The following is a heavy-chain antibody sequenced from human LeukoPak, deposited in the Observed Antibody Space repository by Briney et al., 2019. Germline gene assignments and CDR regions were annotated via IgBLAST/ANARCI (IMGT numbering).Heavy chain of an antibody. CDR1: GGSISSSSYY. D-gene: IGHD6-19*01. Sequence: SETLSLTCTVSGGSISSSSYYWGWFRQPPGKGLEWIGSIYYSGSTYYNPSLKSRVTISVDTSKDQFSLKLSSVTAADTAFYYCARHGYSSGWYLIDYWGQGTLVTVSS. CDR3: ARHGYSSGWYLIDY. V-gene: IGHV4-39*01. J-gene: IGHJ4*02. CDR2: IYYSGST.